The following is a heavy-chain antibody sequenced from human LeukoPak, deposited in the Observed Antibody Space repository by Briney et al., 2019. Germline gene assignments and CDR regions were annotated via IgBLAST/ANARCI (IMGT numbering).Heavy chain of an antibody. D-gene: IGHD4-23*01. Sequence: GGSLRLSWAASGFTFSRYSMNWVHQAPGKGLEGVSCISSSSSTIYYADSVKGRFTISRDNAKNSLYLQMNSLRAEDTAVYYCAGVVGMPTVGKNWFDLWGEGTLVTVSS. V-gene: IGHV3-48*01. J-gene: IGHJ5*02. CDR2: ISSSSSTI. CDR1: GFTFSRYS. CDR3: AGVVGMPTVGKNWFDL.